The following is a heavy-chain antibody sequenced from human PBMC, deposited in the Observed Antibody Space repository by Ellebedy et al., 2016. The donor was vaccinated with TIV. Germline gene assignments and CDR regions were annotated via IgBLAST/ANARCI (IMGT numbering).Heavy chain of an antibody. CDR1: GGSISSSSYY. CDR3: ARGTRITMIVVGAFDI. J-gene: IGHJ3*02. CDR2: IYYSGST. Sequence: SETLSLTCTVSGGSISSSSYYWGWIRQPPGKGLEWIGSIYYSGSTNYNPSLKSRVTISVDTSKNQFSLKLSSVTAADTAVYYCARGTRITMIVVGAFDIWGQGTMVTVSS. V-gene: IGHV4-39*07. D-gene: IGHD3-22*01.